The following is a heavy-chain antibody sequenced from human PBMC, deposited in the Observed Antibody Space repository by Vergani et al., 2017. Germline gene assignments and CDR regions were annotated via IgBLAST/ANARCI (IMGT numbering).Heavy chain of an antibody. CDR2: IRYDGSNT. CDR1: GFTFSSYA. J-gene: IGHJ4*02. Sequence: VQLLESGGGLIHPGGSLRLSCVASGFTFSSYAMSWVRQAPGKGLEWVTFIRYDGSNTYYADSVKGRLTISRDNSKNTLFLQMNSLRPEDTAVYYCARDTVTGSRYFDYWGQGTLVTVSS. D-gene: IGHD6-19*01. V-gene: IGHV3-30*02. CDR3: ARDTVTGSRYFDY.